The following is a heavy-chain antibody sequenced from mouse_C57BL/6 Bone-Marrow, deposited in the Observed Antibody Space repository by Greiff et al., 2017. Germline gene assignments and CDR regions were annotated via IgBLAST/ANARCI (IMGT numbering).Heavy chain of an antibody. CDR3: ARRRRAGPRFAY. CDR1: GYTFTSYG. J-gene: IGHJ2*01. D-gene: IGHD6-1*01. V-gene: IGHV1-81*01. Sequence: VQLQQSGAELARPGASVKLSCKASGYTFTSYGISWVKQRTGQGLEWIGEIYPRSGNTYYNEKFKGKATLTADKSSSTACMELRSLTSEHSAVYFVARRRRAGPRFAYWGHGTTLSVSS. CDR2: IYPRSGNT.